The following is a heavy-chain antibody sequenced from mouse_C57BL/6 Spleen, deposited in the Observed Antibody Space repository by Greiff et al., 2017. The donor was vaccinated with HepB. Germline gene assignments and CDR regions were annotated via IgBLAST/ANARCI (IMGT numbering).Heavy chain of an antibody. J-gene: IGHJ2*01. CDR2: ISSGGDYI. Sequence: EVKLMESGEGLVKPGGSLKLSCAASGFTFSSYAMSWVRQTPEKRLEWVAYISSGGDYIYYADTVKGRFTISRDNARNTLYLQMSSLKSEDTAMYYCTRDTRDYFDYWGQGTTLTVSS. V-gene: IGHV5-9-1*02. CDR1: GFTFSSYA. CDR3: TRDTRDYFDY.